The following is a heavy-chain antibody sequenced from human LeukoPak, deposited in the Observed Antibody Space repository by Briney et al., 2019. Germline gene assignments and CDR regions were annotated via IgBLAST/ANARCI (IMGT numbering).Heavy chain of an antibody. CDR3: ARRYSSSSKIYYYYYGMDA. CDR2: NYYSGST. CDR1: GGSISSYY. V-gene: IGHV4-59*08. D-gene: IGHD6-13*01. Sequence: DPSETLSLTGTVSGGSISSYYWSWIRQPPGKGLEWIGYNYYSGSTNYNPSLKSRVTISVDTSKNQFSLKLSSVTAADTAVYYCARRYSSSSKIYYYYYGMDAWGQGTTVTVSS. J-gene: IGHJ6*02.